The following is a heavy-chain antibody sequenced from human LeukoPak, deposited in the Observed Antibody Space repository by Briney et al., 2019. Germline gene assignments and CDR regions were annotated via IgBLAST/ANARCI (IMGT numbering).Heavy chain of an antibody. CDR3: AKEVSGGSYYEWVDY. CDR1: TFILNDYT. J-gene: IGHJ4*02. CDR2: MCWDGVIT. D-gene: IGHD3-16*01. V-gene: IGHV3-43*01. Sequence: PGGSLRLSCAASTFILNDYTMHRLRQAPGKGLEWVSIMCWDGVITYYADSVKGRFTICRDNSKNSLYLQMNSLRTEDTALYYCAKEVSGGSYYEWVDYWGQGTLVTVSS.